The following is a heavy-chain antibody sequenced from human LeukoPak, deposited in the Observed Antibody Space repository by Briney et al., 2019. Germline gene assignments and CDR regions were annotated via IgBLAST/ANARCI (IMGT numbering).Heavy chain of an antibody. V-gene: IGHV3-30*01. CDR1: GLTFRSYA. Sequence: GRSLRLSCAASGLTFRSYAMHWVRQAPGKGLEWVAVISYYGSNKYYADYVKGRFTISRDNSKNTLYLQMNSLRAEDTAVYYCARGRCSSTSCYTVGGAFDYWGQGTLVTVSS. CDR2: ISYYGSNK. CDR3: ARGRCSSTSCYTVGGAFDY. J-gene: IGHJ4*02. D-gene: IGHD2-2*02.